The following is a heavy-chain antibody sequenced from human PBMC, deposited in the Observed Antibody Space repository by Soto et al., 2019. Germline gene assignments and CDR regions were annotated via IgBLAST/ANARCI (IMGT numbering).Heavy chain of an antibody. D-gene: IGHD3-22*01. J-gene: IGHJ4*02. CDR1: GFTFSNAG. Sequence: GGSLRLSCAASGFTFSNAGRNWVRQAPGKGLEWVGRIKSKTDGGTTDYAAPVKGRFTISRDDSKNTLYLQMNSLKTEDTAVYYCTTQILYYDSSGYTSPLTDYWGQGTLVTVSS. V-gene: IGHV3-15*07. CDR2: IKSKTDGGTT. CDR3: TTQILYYDSSGYTSPLTDY.